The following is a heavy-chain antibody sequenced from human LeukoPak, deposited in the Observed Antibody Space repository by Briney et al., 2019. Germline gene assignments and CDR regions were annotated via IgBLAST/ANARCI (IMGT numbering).Heavy chain of an antibody. CDR1: GYTFTSYY. V-gene: IGHV1-46*01. Sequence: ASVKVSCKASGYTFTSYYMHWVRQAPGQGLEWMGIINPSGGSTGYAQKFQGRVTMTRDTSTSTAYMELRSLRSDDTAVYYCARVSYYDILTGYSRNWFDPWGQGTLVTVSS. J-gene: IGHJ5*02. D-gene: IGHD3-9*01. CDR3: ARVSYYDILTGYSRNWFDP. CDR2: INPSGGST.